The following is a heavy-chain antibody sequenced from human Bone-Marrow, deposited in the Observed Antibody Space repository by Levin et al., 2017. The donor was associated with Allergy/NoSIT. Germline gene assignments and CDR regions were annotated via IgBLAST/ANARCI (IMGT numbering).Heavy chain of an antibody. CDR3: ARNNYFDSSGFYYTFDY. D-gene: IGHD3-22*01. CDR1: GYSISSGYY. CDR2: IYHSGNT. J-gene: IGHJ4*02. V-gene: IGHV4-38-2*02. Sequence: SETLSLTCSVSGYSISSGYYWGWIRQPPGKGLEWIANIYHSGNTYYNPSLKSRVTISLDTSKNQFSLKLSSVTAADTAVYYCARNNYFDSSGFYYTFDYWGQGALVTVSS.